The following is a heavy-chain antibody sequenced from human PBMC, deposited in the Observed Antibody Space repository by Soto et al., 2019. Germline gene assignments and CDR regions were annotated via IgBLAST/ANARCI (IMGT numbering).Heavy chain of an antibody. CDR1: GGSISTGGYY. V-gene: IGHV4-31*03. J-gene: IGHJ3*02. CDR3: ATVRWELHDAFDI. CDR2: IYHSGMT. Sequence: QVQLQESGPGLVKPSQTLSLTCTVSGGSISTGGYYWSWIRQHPGRGLEWIGYIYHSGMTFSNPSVQSGVAISIDTSENQFSLKLSSVTAADTAVYYCATVRWELHDAFDIWGHGTMVSVSS. D-gene: IGHD4-17*01.